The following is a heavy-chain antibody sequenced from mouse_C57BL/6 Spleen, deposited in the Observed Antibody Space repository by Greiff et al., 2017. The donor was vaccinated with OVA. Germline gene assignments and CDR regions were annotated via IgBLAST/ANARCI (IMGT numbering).Heavy chain of an antibody. CDR1: GFSFNTYA. Sequence: EVQVVESGGGLVQPKGSLKLSCAASGFSFNTYAMNWVRQAPGKGLEWVARIRSKSNNYATYYADSVKDRFTISRDDSESMLYLQMNNLKTEDTAMYYGVRHIYDYPNWYFDVWGTGTTVTVSS. V-gene: IGHV10-1*01. CDR2: IRSKSNNYAT. J-gene: IGHJ1*03. D-gene: IGHD2-4*01. CDR3: VRHIYDYPNWYFDV.